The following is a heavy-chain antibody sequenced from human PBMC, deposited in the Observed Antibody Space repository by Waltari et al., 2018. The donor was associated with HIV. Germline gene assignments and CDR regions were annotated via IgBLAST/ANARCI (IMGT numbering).Heavy chain of an antibody. V-gene: IGHV1-2*02. D-gene: IGHD3-22*01. J-gene: IGHJ5*02. CDR2: MNPNSGGT. CDR3: ARDTPDAYYYDTSGYWS. Sequence: QVQLVQSGAEVKKPGASVKVSCKASGYTFTGYYMHWVRQAPGQGLEWMGWMNPNSGGTNYAQKFQGRVTMTRDTSISTAYMELSRLGSDDTAVYYCARDTPDAYYYDTSGYWSWGQGTLVTVSS. CDR1: GYTFTGYY.